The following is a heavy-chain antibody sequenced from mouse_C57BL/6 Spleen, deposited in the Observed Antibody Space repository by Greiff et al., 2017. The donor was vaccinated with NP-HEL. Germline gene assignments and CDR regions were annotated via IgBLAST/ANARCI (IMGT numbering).Heavy chain of an antibody. D-gene: IGHD1-1*01. Sequence: VKLQESGAELVRPGASVTLSCKASGYTFTDYEMHWVKQTPVHGLEWIGAIDPETGGTAYNQKFKGKAILTADKSSSTAYMELRSLTSEDSAVYYCTRSYYGSSYDWYFDVWGTGTTVTVSS. V-gene: IGHV1-15*01. CDR2: IDPETGGT. J-gene: IGHJ1*03. CDR3: TRSYYGSSYDWYFDV. CDR1: GYTFTDYE.